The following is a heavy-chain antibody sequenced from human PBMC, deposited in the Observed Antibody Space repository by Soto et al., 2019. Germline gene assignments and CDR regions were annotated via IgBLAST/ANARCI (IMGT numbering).Heavy chain of an antibody. V-gene: IGHV4-4*02. D-gene: IGHD2-2*01. Sequence: PSETLSLTCVFSSGSVSNSNWWSWVRQPPGKGLEWIGEIYHTGTTNYNPSLKSRHTMSVDKSKNQFSLNLTSVTAADTAVYYCTRDSLYANCWSFVHYFDYWGQGPLVPASS. CDR1: SGSVSNSNW. J-gene: IGHJ4*02. CDR3: TRDSLYANCWSFVHYFDY. CDR2: IYHTGTT.